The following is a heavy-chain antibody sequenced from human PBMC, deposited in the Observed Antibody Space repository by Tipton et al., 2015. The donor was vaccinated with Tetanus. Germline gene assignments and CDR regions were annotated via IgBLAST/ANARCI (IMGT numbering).Heavy chain of an antibody. J-gene: IGHJ3*02. CDR3: AGPALLSTYGLDI. CDR1: GFTFSDYY. V-gene: IGHV3-11*01. Sequence: SLRLSCAASGFTFSDYYMTWIRQAPGKGLEWVSYITGGGSSIYYADSVKGRFTISRGNAKNSLYLQMNSLRVEDTAVYYCAGPALLSTYGLDIWGQGTMVTVSS. D-gene: IGHD2-8*01. CDR2: ITGGGSSI.